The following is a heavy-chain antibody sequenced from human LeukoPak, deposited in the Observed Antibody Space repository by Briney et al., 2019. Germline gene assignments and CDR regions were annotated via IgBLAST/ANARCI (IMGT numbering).Heavy chain of an antibody. CDR1: GGSISSYY. Sequence: SETLSLTCTVSGGSISSYYWSWIRQPPGKGLEWIGYIYYSGSTNYNPSLKSRVTISVDTSKNQFSLRLSSVTAADTAVYYCARRRDYMDVWGKGTTVTVSS. CDR3: ARRRDYMDV. CDR2: IYYSGST. J-gene: IGHJ6*03. V-gene: IGHV4-59*08.